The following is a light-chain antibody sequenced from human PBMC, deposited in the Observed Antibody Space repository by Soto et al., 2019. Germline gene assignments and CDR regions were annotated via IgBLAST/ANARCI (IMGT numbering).Light chain of an antibody. CDR3: QQRSSR. CDR1: QSVSSSY. V-gene: IGKV3D-20*02. J-gene: IGKJ4*01. Sequence: EIVLTQSPGTLSLSPGERATLSCRASQSVSSSYLAWYQQKPGQAPRLLIYGASSRATGIPDRFSGSGSGTDFTLTISRLEPEDFAVYYCQQRSSRFGGGTKVDIK. CDR2: GAS.